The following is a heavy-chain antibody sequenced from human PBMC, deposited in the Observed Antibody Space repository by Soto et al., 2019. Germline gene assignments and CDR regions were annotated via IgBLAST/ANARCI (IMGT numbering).Heavy chain of an antibody. CDR2: IYPGDSDT. V-gene: IGHV5-51*07. J-gene: IGHJ6*04. CDR1: YW. Sequence: YWSGWVHQLPGKGLEWMGIIYPGDSDTRYSPSFQGHVTITVDKSTNTAYLQWNTLRASDTAMYYCARHISTFGFYSYAMHVWGKAPPVTVSP. CDR3: ARHISTFGFYSYAMHV. D-gene: IGHD2-2*01.